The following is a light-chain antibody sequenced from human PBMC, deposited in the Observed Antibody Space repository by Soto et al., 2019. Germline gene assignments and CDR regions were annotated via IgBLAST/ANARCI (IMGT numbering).Light chain of an antibody. CDR3: AAWDDSLKGYV. V-gene: IGLV1-44*01. CDR1: SSNIGSNT. Sequence: QSVLTQPPSASGTPGQRVTISCSGSSSNIGSNTVNWYQQLPGTAPKLLIYSFNQRPSGVPDRFSGSKSGTSASLAISGLHSEDEAHYYCAAWDDSLKGYVFGTGTKLTVL. J-gene: IGLJ1*01. CDR2: SFN.